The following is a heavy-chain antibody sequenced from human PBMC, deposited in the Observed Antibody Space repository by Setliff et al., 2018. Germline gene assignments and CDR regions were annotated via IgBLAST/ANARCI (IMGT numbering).Heavy chain of an antibody. J-gene: IGHJ5*02. Sequence: SETLSLTCAVSGYSISSGYYWGWIRQPPGKGLEWIGSIYHSGSTYYNPSLKSRFTISVDTSKNQFSLKLSSVTAADTAVYYCARRNGEKLDPWGQGTLVTVSS. CDR3: ARRNGEKLDP. CDR1: GYSISSGYY. CDR2: IYHSGST. V-gene: IGHV4-38-2*01.